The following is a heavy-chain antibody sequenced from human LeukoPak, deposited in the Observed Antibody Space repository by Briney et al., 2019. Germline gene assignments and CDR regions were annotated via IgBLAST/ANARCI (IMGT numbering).Heavy chain of an antibody. J-gene: IGHJ4*01. CDR3: ARHRDHYDT. CDR1: GASINNNF. Sequence: SETLSLTCTVSGASINNNFWTWIRQPPGKGLEWIGYIYSSGSANYNPSLKSRVIISGDTSKNQISLNLTSVTAADTAVYFCARHRDHYDTWGHGTLVTVSS. CDR2: IYSSGSA. V-gene: IGHV4-59*08. D-gene: IGHD3-16*01.